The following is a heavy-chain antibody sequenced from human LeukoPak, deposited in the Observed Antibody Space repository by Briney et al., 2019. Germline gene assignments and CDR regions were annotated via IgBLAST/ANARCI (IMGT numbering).Heavy chain of an antibody. V-gene: IGHV3-23*01. CDR2: LSDSGDDT. J-gene: IGHJ3*02. CDR3: TSFAPYEAFDI. CDR1: GFTFSSYR. Sequence: PGGSLRLPCAASGFTFSSYRLSWVRQAPGKGLEWVSTLSDSGDDTYYADSVKGRFTISGDNSKNTLYLQMNSLRAEDTAIYYCTSFAPYEAFDIWGQGTMVTVSS.